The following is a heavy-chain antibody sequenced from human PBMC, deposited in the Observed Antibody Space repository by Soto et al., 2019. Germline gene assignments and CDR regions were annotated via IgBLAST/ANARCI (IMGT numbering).Heavy chain of an antibody. Sequence: SETLSLTCTVSGGSIGSFYWSWIRQPPGGTLEWIGYIYASGTTTYNPSLESRVTMSVDMPNNEFSLDLTSVTAADTAVYYCARSHSFDGSIYHYYFDFWGQGTLVSVSS. CDR1: GGSIGSFY. J-gene: IGHJ4*02. CDR3: ARSHSFDGSIYHYYFDF. V-gene: IGHV4-59*01. CDR2: IYASGTT. D-gene: IGHD3-3*02.